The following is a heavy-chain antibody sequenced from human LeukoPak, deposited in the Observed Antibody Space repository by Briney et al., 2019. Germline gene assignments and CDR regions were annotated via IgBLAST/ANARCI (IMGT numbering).Heavy chain of an antibody. J-gene: IGHJ4*02. V-gene: IGHV3-21*01. Sequence: AGGSLRLSCAASGFTFSSYSMNWVRQAPGKGLEWVSSISSSSSYIYYADSVKGRFTISRDNAKNSLYLQMNSLRAEDTAVYYCARDLRVVIAGGGDYWGQGTLVTVSS. CDR3: ARDLRVVIAGGGDY. D-gene: IGHD2-21*01. CDR1: GFTFSSYS. CDR2: ISSSSSYI.